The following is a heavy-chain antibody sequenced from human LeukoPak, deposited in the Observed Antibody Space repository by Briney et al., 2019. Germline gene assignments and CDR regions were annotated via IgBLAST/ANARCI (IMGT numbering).Heavy chain of an antibody. V-gene: IGHV4-59*01. Sequence: PSETLSLTCTVSGVSISSYYWNWIRQPPGKGLEWIGNIYYSGSTNYNPSLKSRVTISVDTSENQFSLKLSSVTAADTAVYYCARVVCSSSSCEKRGAFDIWGQGTMVTVSS. CDR3: ARVVCSSSSCEKRGAFDI. J-gene: IGHJ3*02. CDR1: GVSISSYY. CDR2: IYYSGST. D-gene: IGHD2-2*01.